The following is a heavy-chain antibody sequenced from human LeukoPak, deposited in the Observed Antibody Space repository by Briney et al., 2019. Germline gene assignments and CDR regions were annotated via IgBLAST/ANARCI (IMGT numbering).Heavy chain of an antibody. D-gene: IGHD2-8*01. Sequence: SETLSLTCTVSGVSISSGDYYWSWIRQPPGKGLEWIGYIYYSGSTYYNPSLKSRVTISVDTSKNQFSLKLSSVTAADTAVYYCARDQSVQWGPNWFDPWGQGTLVTVSS. CDR1: GVSISSGDYY. V-gene: IGHV4-30-4*02. J-gene: IGHJ5*02. CDR2: IYYSGST. CDR3: ARDQSVQWGPNWFDP.